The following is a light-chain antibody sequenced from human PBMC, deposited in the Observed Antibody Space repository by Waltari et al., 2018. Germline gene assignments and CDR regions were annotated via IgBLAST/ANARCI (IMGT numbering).Light chain of an antibody. CDR2: DDD. CDR3: QVWDSSSDHPI. J-gene: IGLJ2*01. Sequence: SYVLTQPPSVSVAPGQTASITCGGNNIGRKSVHWYHHKPGQAPVLVVYDDDDRPSGVTERFSGSNSGNTATLTITRVEAGDEADYYCQVWDSSSDHPIFGGGTKLTVL. CDR1: NIGRKS. V-gene: IGLV3-21*02.